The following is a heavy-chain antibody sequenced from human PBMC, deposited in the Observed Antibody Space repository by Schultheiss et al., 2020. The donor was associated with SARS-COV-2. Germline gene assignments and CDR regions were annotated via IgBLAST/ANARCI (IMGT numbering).Heavy chain of an antibody. J-gene: IGHJ5*02. D-gene: IGHD2-15*01. CDR1: GGTFSSYA. CDR3: GSGSLIAATASWIDL. CDR2: IIPIFGTT. Sequence: KISCKASGGTFSSYAIIWVRQAPGQGLEWMGGIIPIFGTTDYAQKFQGRVTITADESTNTAYMELSSLRSDDTAVYYCGSGSLIAATASWIDLWGQGTLVTVSS. V-gene: IGHV1-69*01.